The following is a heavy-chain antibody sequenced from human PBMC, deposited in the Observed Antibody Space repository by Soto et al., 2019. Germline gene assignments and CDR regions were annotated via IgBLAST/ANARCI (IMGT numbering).Heavy chain of an antibody. CDR3: ARVTWDDFWSVYYYYYYMDV. V-gene: IGHV1-8*01. J-gene: IGHJ6*03. CDR1: GYTFTSYD. Sequence: QVRLLQSGAEVKKPGASVKVSCKASGYTFTSYDINWVRQATGQGLEWMGWMNPNSGNTGYAQKFQGRVTMTRNTSISTVYIELSSLRSEATAVYYWARVTWDDFWSVYYYYYYMDVWGKGTTVTVSS. CDR2: MNPNSGNT. D-gene: IGHD3-3*01.